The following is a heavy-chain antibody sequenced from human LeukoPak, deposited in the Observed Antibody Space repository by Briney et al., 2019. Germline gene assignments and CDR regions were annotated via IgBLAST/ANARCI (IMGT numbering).Heavy chain of an antibody. V-gene: IGHV3-20*04. Sequence: PGGSLRLSCAASGFTFDDYGMSWVRQAPGKGLEWVSGINWNGGSTGYADSVKGRFTISRDNAKNSLYLQMNSLRAGDTALYYCARLKTYYDFWSGYYMDYWGQGTLVTVSS. CDR1: GFTFDDYG. CDR2: INWNGGST. CDR3: ARLKTYYDFWSGYYMDY. D-gene: IGHD3-3*01. J-gene: IGHJ4*02.